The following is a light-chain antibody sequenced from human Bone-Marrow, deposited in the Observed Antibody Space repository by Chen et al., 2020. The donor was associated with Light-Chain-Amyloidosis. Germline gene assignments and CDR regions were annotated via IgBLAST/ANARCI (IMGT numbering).Light chain of an antibody. J-gene: IGLJ1*01. Sequence: QSVPTQPPSASGTPGPRVTLSSSGASSNIGINYVYSYQHFPGAAPNRLIHRNNQRPSGVPDRFSASKSGTSAFLAISGLRSEDEADYYCAAWDGSLSGYVFGTGTKVIVL. CDR1: SSNIGINY. CDR3: AAWDGSLSGYV. CDR2: RNN. V-gene: IGLV1-47*01.